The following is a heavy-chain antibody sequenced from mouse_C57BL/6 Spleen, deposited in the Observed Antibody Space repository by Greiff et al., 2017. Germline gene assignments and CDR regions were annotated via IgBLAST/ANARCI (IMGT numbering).Heavy chain of an antibody. CDR3: AATVVATGDY. J-gene: IGHJ2*01. Sequence: EVQLQQSGPELVKPGASVKISCKASGYTFTDYYMNWVKQSHGKSLEWIGDINPNNGGTSYNQKFKGKATLTVDKSSSTAYMELRSRTSEDSAVYYCAATVVATGDYWGQGTTLTVSS. V-gene: IGHV1-26*01. CDR1: GYTFTDYY. D-gene: IGHD1-1*01. CDR2: INPNNGGT.